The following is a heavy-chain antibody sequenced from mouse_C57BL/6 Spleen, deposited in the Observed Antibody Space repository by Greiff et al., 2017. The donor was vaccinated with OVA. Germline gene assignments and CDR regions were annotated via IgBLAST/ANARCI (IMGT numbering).Heavy chain of an antibody. V-gene: IGHV1-52*01. Sequence: QVQLKPPWAELVRPGSSVKLSCKASGYTFTSYWMHWVKQRPIQGLEWIGNIDPSDSETHYNQKFKDKATLTVDKSSSTAYMQLSSLTSEDSAVYYCARGDFGSSYEDYFDYWGQGTTLTVSA. J-gene: IGHJ2*01. D-gene: IGHD1-1*01. CDR2: IDPSDSET. CDR1: GYTFTSYW. CDR3: ARGDFGSSYEDYFDY.